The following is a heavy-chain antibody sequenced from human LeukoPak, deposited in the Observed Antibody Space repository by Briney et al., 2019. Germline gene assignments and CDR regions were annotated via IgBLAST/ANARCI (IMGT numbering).Heavy chain of an antibody. D-gene: IGHD5-18*01. V-gene: IGHV4-31*03. J-gene: IGHJ4*02. CDR1: GGSISSGGYY. Sequence: SQTLSLTCTVSGGSISSGGYYWSWIRQHPGKGLEWIGYIYYSGSTYYNPSLKSRVTISVDTSKNQFSLKLSSVTAAETAVYYCVSSRKRGYSYGYYFDYWGQGTLVTVSS. CDR2: IYYSGST. CDR3: VSSRKRGYSYGYYFDY.